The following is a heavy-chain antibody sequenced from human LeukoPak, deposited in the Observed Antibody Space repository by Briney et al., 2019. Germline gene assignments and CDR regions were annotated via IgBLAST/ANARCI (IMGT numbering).Heavy chain of an antibody. CDR1: GYTFTSYA. CDR2: ISANNGNT. V-gene: IGHV1-18*04. D-gene: IGHD3-16*02. CDR3: ARFIESSAYDYVWGSYRSSYGMDV. Sequence: GASVKVSCKASGYTFTSYAISWVRQAPGQGLEWMGWISANNGNTNYAQKLQGRVTMTTDTSTSTAYMELRSLRSDDTAVYYCARFIESSAYDYVWGSYRSSYGMDVWGKGTTVTVSS. J-gene: IGHJ6*04.